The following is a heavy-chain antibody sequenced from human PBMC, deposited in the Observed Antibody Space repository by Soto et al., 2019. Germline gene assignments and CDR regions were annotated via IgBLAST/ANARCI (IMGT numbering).Heavy chain of an antibody. J-gene: IGHJ4*02. CDR3: ARERVLGYCSSTSCPQGYYFDY. CDR1: GFTFSDYY. D-gene: IGHD2-2*01. Sequence: GGSLRLSCAASGFTFSDYYMSWIRQAPGKGLEWVSYISSSGSTIYYADSVKGRFTISRDNAKNSLYLQMNSLRAEDTAVYYCARERVLGYCSSTSCPQGYYFDYWGQGTLVTVSS. CDR2: ISSSGSTI. V-gene: IGHV3-11*01.